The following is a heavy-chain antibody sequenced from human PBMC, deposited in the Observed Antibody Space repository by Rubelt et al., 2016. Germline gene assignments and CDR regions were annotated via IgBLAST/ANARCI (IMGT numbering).Heavy chain of an antibody. D-gene: IGHD3-3*01. CDR3: ATGGDFGVVIPNWFDP. CDR2: IRTYNGNT. J-gene: IGHJ5*02. CDR1: GYTFTTYG. V-gene: IGHV1-18*01. Sequence: QVQLVQSGAEVKKPGASVKVSCKASGYTFTTYGISWVRQAPGPGLEWLGWIRTYNGNTNYAQKDQGRVTMTTETSTRTAYMEVRSLRSEDTAVYYWATGGDFGVVIPNWFDPWGQGTLVTVSS.